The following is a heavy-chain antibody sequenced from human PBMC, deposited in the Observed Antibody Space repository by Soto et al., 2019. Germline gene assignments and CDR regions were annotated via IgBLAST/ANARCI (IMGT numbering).Heavy chain of an antibody. V-gene: IGHV1-3*01. Sequence: ASVKVSCKASGYTFTSYGISWVRQAPGQGLEWMGWINAGNGNTKYSQKFQGRVTITRDTSASTAYMELSSLRSEDTAVYYCARDIVVVPAAPKYNWFDPWGQGTLVTVSS. CDR1: GYTFTSYG. D-gene: IGHD2-2*01. CDR3: ARDIVVVPAAPKYNWFDP. J-gene: IGHJ5*02. CDR2: INAGNGNT.